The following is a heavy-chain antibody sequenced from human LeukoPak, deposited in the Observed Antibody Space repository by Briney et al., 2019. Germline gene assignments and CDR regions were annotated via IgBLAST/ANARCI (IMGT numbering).Heavy chain of an antibody. CDR1: GGSINSYY. J-gene: IGHJ4*02. CDR2: IDSSGTT. D-gene: IGHD5-18*01. Sequence: SETLSLTCSVSGGSINSYYWSWMRQPPGKGLEWIGSIDSSGTTHYNSSLKSRVIISVDTSKNQVSLNLTSVTSADTAVYYCARHGYIQFWLYWGQGTQVIVSS. V-gene: IGHV4-59*05. CDR3: ARHGYIQFWLY.